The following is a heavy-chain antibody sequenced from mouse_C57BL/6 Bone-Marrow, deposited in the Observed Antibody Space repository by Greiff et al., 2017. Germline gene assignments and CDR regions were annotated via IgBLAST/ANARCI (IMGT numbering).Heavy chain of an antibody. D-gene: IGHD2-14*01. CDR2: INPSTGGT. V-gene: IGHV1-42*01. J-gene: IGHJ2*01. Sequence: EVQLQQSGPELVKPGASVKISCKASGYSFTGYYMNWVKQSPEKSLEWIGEINPSTGGTTYNQKFKAKATLTVDKSSSTAYMQLKSLTSEDSAVYYCARCNRGYYFDYWGQGTTLTVSS. CDR1: GYSFTGYY. CDR3: ARCNRGYYFDY.